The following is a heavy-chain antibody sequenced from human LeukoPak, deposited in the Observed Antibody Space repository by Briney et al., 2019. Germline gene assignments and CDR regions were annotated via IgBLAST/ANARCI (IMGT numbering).Heavy chain of an antibody. CDR1: GYTFTVHY. CDR2: INPSSGDT. CDR3: ARVPRPKYAGGQWDGDY. Sequence: GASVNVSCKTSGYTFTVHYMHWVRQAPGQGLEWMGWINPSSGDTNYAQKFQGRVTMTRDTSISTAYMDLSRLRSDDTAVYYCARVPRPKYAGGQWDGDYWGQGTLVTVSP. D-gene: IGHD1-26*01. V-gene: IGHV1-2*02. J-gene: IGHJ4*02.